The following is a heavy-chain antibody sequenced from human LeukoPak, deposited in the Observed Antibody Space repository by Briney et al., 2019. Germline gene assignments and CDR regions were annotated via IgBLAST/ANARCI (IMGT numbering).Heavy chain of an antibody. CDR3: ARHYSIAGGRLSGYWLDP. J-gene: IGHJ5*02. CDR1: GGSITTYW. D-gene: IGHD3-16*01. V-gene: IGHV4-59*08. Sequence: PSETLSLTCAVSGGSITTYWWSWIRQPPGKGLEWIAYVFYTGSTNYNPSLKSRVTISVDTSKNQVSLKLSSVTAADAAVYYCARHYSIAGGRLSGYWLDPWGQGALVTVSS. CDR2: VFYTGST.